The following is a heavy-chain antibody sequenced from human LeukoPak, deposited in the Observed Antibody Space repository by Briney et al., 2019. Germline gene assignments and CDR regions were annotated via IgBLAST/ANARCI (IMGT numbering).Heavy chain of an antibody. CDR3: ARDSTPVAYYDFWSGYPLDY. D-gene: IGHD3-3*01. Sequence: GGSLRLSCAASGFTFSSYWMSWVRQAPGKGLEWVANIKQDGSEKYYVDSVKGRFTISRDNAKNSLYVQMNSLRAEDTAVYYCARDSTPVAYYDFWSGYPLDYWGQGTLVTVSS. CDR1: GFTFSSYW. V-gene: IGHV3-7*01. J-gene: IGHJ4*02. CDR2: IKQDGSEK.